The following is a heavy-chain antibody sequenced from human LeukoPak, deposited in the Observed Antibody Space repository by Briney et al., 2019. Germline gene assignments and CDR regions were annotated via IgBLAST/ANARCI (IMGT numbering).Heavy chain of an antibody. D-gene: IGHD1-1*01. V-gene: IGHV4-4*02. CDR2: IYHSGSP. CDR3: ARVNINNWHSCDY. J-gene: IGHJ4*02. CDR1: GGSISSNNW. Sequence: SGTLSLTCAVSGGSISSNNWWGRVRQPPGKGLEWIGEIYHSGSPNYNPSLKSRVTISVDKSRNHFSLNLSSVTAADTAVYYCARVNINNWHSCDYWGQGTLVTVSS.